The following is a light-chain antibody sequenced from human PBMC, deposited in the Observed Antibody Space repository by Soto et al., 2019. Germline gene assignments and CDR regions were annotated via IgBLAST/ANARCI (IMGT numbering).Light chain of an antibody. Sequence: QSALTQPASVSGSPGQSITISCTGTSSDVGAYNYVSWYQQHPGKAPKLMIYEVSNRPSGVSNRFSGSKSANTASLTIAGLQAGDEADDYCSLYTSSSTWLFGGGTKVTVL. V-gene: IGLV2-14*03. J-gene: IGLJ3*02. CDR1: SSDVGAYNY. CDR3: SLYTSSSTWL. CDR2: EVS.